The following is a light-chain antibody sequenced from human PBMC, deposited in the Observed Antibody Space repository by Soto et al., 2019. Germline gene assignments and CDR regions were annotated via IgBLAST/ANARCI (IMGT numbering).Light chain of an antibody. Sequence: QAVVTQEPSLTVSPGGTVTLTCASSTGAVTSGYYPNWFQQKPGQAPRPLIYTVNNRHSWTPARFSGSLLGGKAALTLSGVQPEDEAEYYCLLFYGGAWVFGGGTKVTVL. V-gene: IGLV7-43*01. CDR1: TGAVTSGYY. J-gene: IGLJ3*02. CDR3: LLFYGGAWV. CDR2: TVN.